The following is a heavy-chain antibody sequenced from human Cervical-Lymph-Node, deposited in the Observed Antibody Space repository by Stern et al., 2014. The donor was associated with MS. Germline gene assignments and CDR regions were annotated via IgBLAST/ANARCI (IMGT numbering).Heavy chain of an antibody. D-gene: IGHD4-17*01. J-gene: IGHJ1*01. V-gene: IGHV4-31*01. CDR2: IYYSGST. CDR1: GGSLSRGGYY. CDR3: ARGQGDYGYFQH. Sequence: VQLVESGPGLVKPSQTLSLTCTVSGGSLSRGGYYWSWIRQHPGKGLDWIGYIYYSGSTYYNPSLKSLVTISVDTSKNQFSLKLSSVTAADTAVYYCARGQGDYGYFQHWGQGTLVTVYS.